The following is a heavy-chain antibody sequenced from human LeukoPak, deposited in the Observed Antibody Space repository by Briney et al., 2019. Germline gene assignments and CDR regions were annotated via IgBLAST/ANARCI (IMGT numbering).Heavy chain of an antibody. D-gene: IGHD2-15*01. V-gene: IGHV5-51*01. CDR3: ARPRVVAATTSHAAFDI. Sequence: GASLQISCEGSGYNFTSYWIDWVRKMPGKGMEWKGIIYPGDSDSRYSTSFQRKVTISADKSIKTAFLQWSSMAASDTAMFFCARPRVVAATTSHAAFDIWGQGTLVSVSS. CDR1: GYNFTSYW. J-gene: IGHJ3*02. CDR2: IYPGDSDS.